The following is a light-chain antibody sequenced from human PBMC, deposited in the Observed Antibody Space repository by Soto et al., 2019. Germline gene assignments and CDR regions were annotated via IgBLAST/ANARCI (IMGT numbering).Light chain of an antibody. CDR1: GRDIGGYNF. CDR2: DVK. V-gene: IGLV2-14*03. Sequence: QSALTQPASVSGSPGQSITISCTGTGRDIGGYNFVSWYQQHPGKAPKVLIYDVKNRPSGVSNRFSGSKSGSTASLTISGLQAEDEADYYCHSYRSMSTYVFGTGTKPTVL. J-gene: IGLJ1*01. CDR3: HSYRSMSTYV.